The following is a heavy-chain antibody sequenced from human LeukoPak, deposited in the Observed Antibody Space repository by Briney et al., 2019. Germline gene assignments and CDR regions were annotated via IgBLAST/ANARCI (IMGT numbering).Heavy chain of an antibody. V-gene: IGHV3-64*01. CDR2: ISSNGGTT. Sequence: GGSLRLSCAASGFTFSIYTMHWVRQAPGKGLEYVSVISSNGGTTYYANSVKGRFTISRDNSKITLYLQMGSLRAEDMAVYYCARGVVGTAIDYWGQGALVTVSS. D-gene: IGHD2-21*02. CDR3: ARGVVGTAIDY. CDR1: GFTFSIYT. J-gene: IGHJ4*02.